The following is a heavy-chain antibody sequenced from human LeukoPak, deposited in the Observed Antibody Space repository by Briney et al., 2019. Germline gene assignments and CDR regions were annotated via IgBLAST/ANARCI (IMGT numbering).Heavy chain of an antibody. CDR3: ARGFRIAVTADAFDI. CDR2: IWYDGSNK. CDR1: GFTFSSYG. J-gene: IGHJ3*02. V-gene: IGHV3-33*01. D-gene: IGHD6-19*01. Sequence: PGGSLRLSCAASGFTFSSYGMHWVRQAPGKGLEWVAVIWYDGSNKYYADSVKGRFTISRDNSKNTLYLQMNSLRAEDTAVYYCARGFRIAVTADAFDIWGQGTMVTVSS.